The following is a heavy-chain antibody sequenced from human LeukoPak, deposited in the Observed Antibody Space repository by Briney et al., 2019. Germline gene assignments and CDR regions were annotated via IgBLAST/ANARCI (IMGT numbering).Heavy chain of an antibody. CDR1: GFTFSSYS. CDR3: ATGITIFGVVMGHVY. D-gene: IGHD3-3*01. Sequence: TGGSLRLSCAASGFTFSSYSMNWVRQAPGKGLEWVSSISSSSSYIYYADSVKGRFTISRDNAKNSLYLQMNSLRAEDTAVYYCATGITIFGVVMGHVYWGQGTLVTVSS. V-gene: IGHV3-21*01. CDR2: ISSSSSYI. J-gene: IGHJ4*02.